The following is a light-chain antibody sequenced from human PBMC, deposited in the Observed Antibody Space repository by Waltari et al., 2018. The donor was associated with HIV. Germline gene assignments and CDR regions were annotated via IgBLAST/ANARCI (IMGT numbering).Light chain of an antibody. J-gene: IGKJ2*03. CDR1: QSLVHSDGNTY. CDR3: MQATQFPYS. V-gene: IGKV2-24*01. Sequence: DIVMTQTPLSSPVTLGQPASISCRSSQSLVHSDGNTYLSWLQQRPGQPPRLLIYKLSNRFSGVPDRFSGRGAGTDFTLRISRVEAEDVGFYYCMQATQFPYSFGQGTKLEIK. CDR2: KLS.